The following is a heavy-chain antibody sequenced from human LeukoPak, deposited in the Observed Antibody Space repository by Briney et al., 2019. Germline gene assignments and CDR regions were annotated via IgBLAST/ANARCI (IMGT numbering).Heavy chain of an antibody. Sequence: SVKVSCKASGGTFSSYAISWVRQAPGQGLEWMGGIIPIFGTANYAQKFQGRVTITADKSTSAAYMELSSLRSEDTAVYYCARQSLVVVAATLPWFDPWGQGTLVTVSS. CDR1: GGTFSSYA. CDR3: ARQSLVVVAATLPWFDP. J-gene: IGHJ5*02. V-gene: IGHV1-69*06. CDR2: IIPIFGTA. D-gene: IGHD2-15*01.